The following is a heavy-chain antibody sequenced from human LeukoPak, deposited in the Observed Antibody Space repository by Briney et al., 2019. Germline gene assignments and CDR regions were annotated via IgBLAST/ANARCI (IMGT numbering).Heavy chain of an antibody. CDR2: IYYSGST. CDR3: ARVDPYYYPFDY. CDR1: GGSISSSSYY. V-gene: IGHV4-39*07. Sequence: SETLSLTCTVSGGSISSSSYYWGWIRQPPGKGLEWIGSIYYSGSTYYNPSLKSRVTISVDTSKNQFSLKLSSVTAADTAVYYCARVDPYYYPFDYWGQGTLVTVSS. D-gene: IGHD3-10*01. J-gene: IGHJ4*02.